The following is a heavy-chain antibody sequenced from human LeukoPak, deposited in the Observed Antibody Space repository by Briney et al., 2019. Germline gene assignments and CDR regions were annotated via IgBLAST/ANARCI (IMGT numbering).Heavy chain of an antibody. CDR3: ARDGAYGVHVGSYFDY. CDR2: ISGSGGST. D-gene: IGHD5/OR15-5a*01. Sequence: PGGSLRLSCAASGFTFSSYAMSWVRQAPGKGLEWVSAISGSGGSTYYADSVKGRFTISRDNSKNSLYLQMNSLRAEDTAVYYCARDGAYGVHVGSYFDYWGQGALVTVSS. J-gene: IGHJ4*02. V-gene: IGHV3-23*01. CDR1: GFTFSSYA.